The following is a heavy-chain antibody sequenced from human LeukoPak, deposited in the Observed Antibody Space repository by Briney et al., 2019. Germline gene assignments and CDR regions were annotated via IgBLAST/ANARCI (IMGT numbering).Heavy chain of an antibody. CDR2: IGCSSTTI. J-gene: IGHJ6*03. D-gene: IGHD1-7*01. Sequence: GGSLRLSCAASGFIFSSYSMNWVRQAPGKGLEWLSYIGCSSTTIYYAASVKGRFTISRDNAKNSLYLQMNSLKAEDTAVYYCARNRFPITGTTNNYYYMDVWGKGTTVTVSS. V-gene: IGHV3-48*04. CDR1: GFIFSSYS. CDR3: ARNRFPITGTTNNYYYMDV.